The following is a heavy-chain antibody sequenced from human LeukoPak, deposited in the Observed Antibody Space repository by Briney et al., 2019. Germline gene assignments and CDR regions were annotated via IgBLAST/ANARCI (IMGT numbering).Heavy chain of an antibody. CDR3: AKDSSIPY. J-gene: IGHJ4*02. CDR2: ISYDGSNK. Sequence: PGGSLRLSCAASGFTFSSYGMHWVRQAPGKGLEWVAVISYDGSNKWYADSVKGRFTISRDNSKNTLYLQMNSLRAEDTAVYCCAKDSSIPYWGQGTLVTVSS. CDR1: GFTFSSYG. D-gene: IGHD6-13*01. V-gene: IGHV3-30*18.